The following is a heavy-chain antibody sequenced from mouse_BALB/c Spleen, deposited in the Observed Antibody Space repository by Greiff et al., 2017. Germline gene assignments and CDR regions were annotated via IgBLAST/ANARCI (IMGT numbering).Heavy chain of an antibody. D-gene: IGHD2-2*01. Sequence: DVMLVESGGGLVQPGGSLRLSCATSGFTFSDFYMEWVRQPPGKRLEWIAASRNKANDYTTEYSASVKGRFIVSRDTSQSILYLQMNALRAEDTAIYYCARRGYGYDYFDYWGQGTTLTVSS. CDR3: ARRGYGYDYFDY. J-gene: IGHJ2*01. CDR1: GFTFSDFY. CDR2: SRNKANDYTT. V-gene: IGHV7-1*02.